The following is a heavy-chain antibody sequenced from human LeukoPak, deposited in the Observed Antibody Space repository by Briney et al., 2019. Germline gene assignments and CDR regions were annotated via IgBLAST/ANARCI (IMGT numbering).Heavy chain of an antibody. D-gene: IGHD2-21*02. CDR3: ARTAYCGGHWHYHFDC. J-gene: IGHJ4*02. CDR1: GSTFSTYW. Sequence: GGSLRLSCAASGSTFSTYWMHWVRQAPGKGLVWVSRVNSDGSTTSYADSVRGRFTISRDNAKNTLYLQMNSLRADDTAVYYCARTAYCGGHWHYHFDCWGQGTLVTVSS. V-gene: IGHV3-74*01. CDR2: VNSDGSTT.